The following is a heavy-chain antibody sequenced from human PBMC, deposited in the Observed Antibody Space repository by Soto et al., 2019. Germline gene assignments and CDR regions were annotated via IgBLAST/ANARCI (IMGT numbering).Heavy chain of an antibody. V-gene: IGHV4-59*01. Sequence: SETLSLTCTVSGGSISSSAWSWIRQPPGKGLEWIGFVHYSGSTGYNPSLKSRVTISVDTSKNQLSLKVTSVTTADTAIYFCARGRVPAVWGQGTLVTVSS. CDR1: GGSISSSA. CDR2: VHYSGST. J-gene: IGHJ4*02. D-gene: IGHD3-10*01. CDR3: ARGRVPAV.